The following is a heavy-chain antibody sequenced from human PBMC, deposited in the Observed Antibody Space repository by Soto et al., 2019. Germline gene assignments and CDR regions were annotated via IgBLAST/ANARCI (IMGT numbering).Heavy chain of an antibody. V-gene: IGHV3-23*01. Sequence: GSLRLSFAASGFTFSGSAMSWVLQAPGKGLEWVSGISTGGGSTDYADSVKGRFTISRDNSKNTLYLQMSSLRAEDTAVYYCARNVLRGYCSSSSCPFDPWGQGTLVTVSS. J-gene: IGHJ5*02. CDR3: ARNVLRGYCSSSSCPFDP. CDR1: GFTFSGSA. CDR2: ISTGGGST. D-gene: IGHD2-2*01.